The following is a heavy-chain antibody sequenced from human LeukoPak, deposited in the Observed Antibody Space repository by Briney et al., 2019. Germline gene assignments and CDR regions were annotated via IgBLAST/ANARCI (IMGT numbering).Heavy chain of an antibody. CDR3: ARGTSFGYDP. V-gene: IGHV1-2*02. D-gene: IGHD3-22*01. J-gene: IGHJ5*02. CDR1: GYTFTDHH. CDR2: INAKSGDT. Sequence: ASVKVSCKASGYTFTDHHLHWVRQAPGQGLEWMGWINAKSGDTLYAQRFQDRITMTRDTTITTAYMGLSRPTSDDTAMYYCARGTSFGYDPWGQGTLVTVSS.